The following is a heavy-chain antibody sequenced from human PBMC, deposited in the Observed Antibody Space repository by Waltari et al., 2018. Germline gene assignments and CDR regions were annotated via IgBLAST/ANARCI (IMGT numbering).Heavy chain of an antibody. J-gene: IGHJ4*02. D-gene: IGHD2-15*01. CDR3: AADRGNGLYFDY. Sequence: QVQLQESGPGLVKPSGTLSLTCVVSGASISPNYWWSWVRQSPGKGLEWIGQIHHSARTYSTTALQSRVCVSLDKSKNQFSLSLYFVGDADTAVYCCAADRGNGLYFDYWGQGTLVTVSS. CDR2: IHHSART. CDR1: GASISPNYW. V-gene: IGHV4-4*01.